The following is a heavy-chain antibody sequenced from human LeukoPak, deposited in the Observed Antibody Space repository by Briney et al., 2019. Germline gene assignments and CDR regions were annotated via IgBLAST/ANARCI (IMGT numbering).Heavy chain of an antibody. J-gene: IGHJ6*02. D-gene: IGHD3-16*02. Sequence: ASVKVSCKASGYTFTSYGISWVRQAPGQGLEWMGWISAYNGNTNYAQKLQGRVTMTTDTSTSTAYMELSSLRSEDTAVYYCARMLSPRDYYGMDVWGQGTTVTVSS. CDR1: GYTFTSYG. CDR3: ARMLSPRDYYGMDV. CDR2: ISAYNGNT. V-gene: IGHV1-18*01.